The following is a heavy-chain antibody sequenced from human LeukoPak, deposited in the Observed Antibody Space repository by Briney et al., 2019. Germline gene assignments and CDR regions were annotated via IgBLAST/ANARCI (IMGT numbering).Heavy chain of an antibody. CDR1: GFTFISYW. CDR2: INGDGSVT. D-gene: IGHD6-19*01. J-gene: IGHJ4*02. CDR3: AVRIAVPGGFDN. Sequence: GGSLRLSCAVSGFTFISYWMHWVRQAPGKGPVWVSHINGDGSVTGYADSVKGRFTISRDNARNTLYVQMNSLRAEDTAVYFCAVRIAVPGGFDNWGQGTLVTVSS. V-gene: IGHV3-74*01.